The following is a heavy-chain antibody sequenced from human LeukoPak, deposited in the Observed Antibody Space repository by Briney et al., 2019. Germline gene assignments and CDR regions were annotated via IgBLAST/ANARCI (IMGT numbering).Heavy chain of an antibody. CDR1: GYTFISYG. V-gene: IGHV1-18*01. D-gene: IGHD5-12*01. CDR2: ISAYNGNT. J-gene: IGHJ4*02. CDR3: ARAAEGVATDY. Sequence: ASVKVSCQASGYTFISYGISWVRQAPGQGLDWMGWISAYNGNTKYAQKLQGRVTMTTDTSTSTAYMERRSLRSDDSVVYYCARAAEGVATDYWGQGTLVTVSS.